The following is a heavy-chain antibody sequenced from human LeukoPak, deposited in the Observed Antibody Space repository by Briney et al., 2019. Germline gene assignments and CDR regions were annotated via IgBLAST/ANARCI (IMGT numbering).Heavy chain of an antibody. CDR3: ARAWGVYSSSWYHQYDN. Sequence: GGSLRLSWAASGFTFRSYWMSWVRQAPGKGLDWVATIKQEVSGKYYVESVKGRFPISRDNATNSVYLQMNSLRAEDTAVYYCARAWGVYSSSWYHQYDNWGQGTLVTVSS. CDR1: GFTFRSYW. CDR2: IKQEVSGK. D-gene: IGHD6-13*01. J-gene: IGHJ4*02. V-gene: IGHV3-7*01.